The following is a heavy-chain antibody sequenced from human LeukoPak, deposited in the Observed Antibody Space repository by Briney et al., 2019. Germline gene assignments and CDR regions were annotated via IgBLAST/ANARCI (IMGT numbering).Heavy chain of an antibody. V-gene: IGHV3-30-3*01. D-gene: IGHD6-19*01. CDR3: ATTGSGRTFDY. CDR2: ISYDGSNK. Sequence: PGRSLRLSCAASGFTFSSYAMHWVRQAPGKGLEWVAVISYDGSNKYYADSVKGRFTISRDNSKNTLYLQMNSLRAEDTAVYYCATTGSGRTFDYWGQGTLVTVSS. J-gene: IGHJ4*02. CDR1: GFTFSSYA.